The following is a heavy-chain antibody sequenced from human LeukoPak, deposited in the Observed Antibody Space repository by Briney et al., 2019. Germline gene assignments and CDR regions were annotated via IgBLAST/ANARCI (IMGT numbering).Heavy chain of an antibody. J-gene: IGHJ4*02. Sequence: GGSLRLSCTPSGFTFCRFWMSGVPEAPGEGVEGVSAISGSGGGTYYAHSVKGGFPIPRDNSKNTLYLQMNRLRAEHTAVYYCAKDRRTYRLLFYHLWGQGTLVTVSS. CDR3: AKDRRTYRLLFYHL. V-gene: IGHV3-23*01. D-gene: IGHD2-2*01. CDR2: ISGSGGGT. CDR1: GFTFCRFW.